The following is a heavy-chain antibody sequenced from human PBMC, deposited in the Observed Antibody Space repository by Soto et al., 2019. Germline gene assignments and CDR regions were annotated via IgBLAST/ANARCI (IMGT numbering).Heavy chain of an antibody. D-gene: IGHD6-13*01. J-gene: IGHJ3*02. CDR2: ISYDGSNK. CDR3: ARDRVGWRSSWPRHDAFDI. CDR1: GFTFSSYA. V-gene: IGHV3-30-3*01. Sequence: PGGSLRLSCASSGFTFSSYAMHLVRQAPGKGLEWVAVISYDGSNKYYADSVKGRFTISRDNSKNTLYLQMNSLRAEDTAVYYCARDRVGWRSSWPRHDAFDIWGQGTMVTVSS.